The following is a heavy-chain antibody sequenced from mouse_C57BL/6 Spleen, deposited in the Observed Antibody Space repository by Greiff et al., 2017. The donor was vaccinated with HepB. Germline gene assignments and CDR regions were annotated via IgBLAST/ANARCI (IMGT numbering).Heavy chain of an antibody. CDR1: GYTFTSYW. CDR3: ARWDWDDYAMDY. CDR2: IHPNSGST. Sequence: QVQLQQPGAELVKPGASVKLSCKASGYTFTSYWMHWVKQRPGQGLEWIGMIHPNSGSTNYNEKFKSKATLTVDKSSSTAYMQLSSLTSVDSAVYYCARWDWDDYAMDYWGQGTSVTVSS. V-gene: IGHV1-64*01. D-gene: IGHD4-1*01. J-gene: IGHJ4*01.